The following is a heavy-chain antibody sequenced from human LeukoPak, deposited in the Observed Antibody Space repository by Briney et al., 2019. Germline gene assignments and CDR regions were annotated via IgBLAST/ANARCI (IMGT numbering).Heavy chain of an antibody. V-gene: IGHV1-46*01. CDR3: ARADYGGNSALDY. J-gene: IGHJ4*02. CDR1: GVTLSSYG. CDR2: INPSGGST. D-gene: IGHD4-23*01. Sequence: GGSLRLSCVASGVTLSSYGMHWVRQAPGQGLEWMAIINPSGGSTSYPQKFQGRVTMTRDTSTSTVYMELSSLRSEDTAVYFCARADYGGNSALDYWGQGTLVTVSS.